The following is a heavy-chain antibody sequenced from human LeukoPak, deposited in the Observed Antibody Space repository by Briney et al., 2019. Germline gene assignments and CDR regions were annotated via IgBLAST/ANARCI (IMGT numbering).Heavy chain of an antibody. Sequence: PGGSLRLSCAASGFTFSSYAMHWVRQAPGKGLEGVAVISYDGSNKYYADSVKGRFTISRDNSKNTLYLQMNSLRAEDTAVYYCAREPIVVVITSYYYYGMDVWGQGTTVTVSS. CDR3: AREPIVVVITSYYYYGMDV. V-gene: IGHV3-30-3*01. D-gene: IGHD3-22*01. CDR2: ISYDGSNK. CDR1: GFTFSSYA. J-gene: IGHJ6*02.